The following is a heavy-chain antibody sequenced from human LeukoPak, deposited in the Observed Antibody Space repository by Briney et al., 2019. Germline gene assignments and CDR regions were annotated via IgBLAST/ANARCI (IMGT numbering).Heavy chain of an antibody. CDR3: ARRLGSDYYDSSGSYYYYYYMDV. V-gene: IGHV4-4*09. Sequence: SETLSLTCTVSGGSISSYYWSWIRQPPGKGLEWIGYIYTSGSTNYNPSLKSRVTISVDTSKNQFSLKLSSVTAADTAVYYCARRLGSDYYDSSGSYYYYYYMDVWGKGTTVTVPS. J-gene: IGHJ6*03. CDR2: IYTSGST. D-gene: IGHD3-22*01. CDR1: GGSISSYY.